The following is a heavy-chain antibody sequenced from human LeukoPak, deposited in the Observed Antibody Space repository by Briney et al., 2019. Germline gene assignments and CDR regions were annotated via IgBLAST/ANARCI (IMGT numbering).Heavy chain of an antibody. V-gene: IGHV3-33*06. Sequence: GRSLRLSCAASGFTFSGYGMHWVRQAPGKGLEWAAVIWYDGSNKYYADSVKGRFTISRDNSKNTLYLQMNSLRAEDTAVYYCAKDLHFLSSGWYAFDYWGQGTLVTVSS. CDR3: AKDLHFLSSGWYAFDY. D-gene: IGHD6-19*01. CDR2: IWYDGSNK. J-gene: IGHJ4*02. CDR1: GFTFSGYG.